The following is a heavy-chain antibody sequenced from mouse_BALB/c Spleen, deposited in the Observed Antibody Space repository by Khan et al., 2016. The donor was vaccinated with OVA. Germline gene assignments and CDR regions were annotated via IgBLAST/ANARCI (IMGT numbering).Heavy chain of an antibody. V-gene: IGHV3-2*02. CDR1: GYSITSDYA. J-gene: IGHJ4*01. D-gene: IGHD2-3*01. CDR3: ARDGSRYNYAMDY. CDR2: ISYSGST. Sequence: EVKLLESGPGLVKPSQSLSLTCTVTGYSITSDYAWNWIRQFPGNKLECMGYISYSGSTNYNPALKSRISITRDTSKNQFFLQLNSVTTEDTATYYCARDGSRYNYAMDYWGQGTSVTVSS.